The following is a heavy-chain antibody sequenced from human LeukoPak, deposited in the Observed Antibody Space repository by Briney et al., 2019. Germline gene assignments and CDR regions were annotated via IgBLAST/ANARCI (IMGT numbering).Heavy chain of an antibody. CDR3: ARDRDPNYYDSSGYFNY. D-gene: IGHD3-22*01. CDR2: INTDGSTT. V-gene: IGHV3-74*01. CDR1: GFTFSNYW. J-gene: IGHJ4*02. Sequence: GGSLRLSCAASGFTFSNYWMHWVRQAPGKGLVWVSRINTDGSTTTYADSVKGRFTISRDNAKNTLYLQMNSLRAEDTAVYYCARDRDPNYYDSSGYFNYWGQGTLVTVSS.